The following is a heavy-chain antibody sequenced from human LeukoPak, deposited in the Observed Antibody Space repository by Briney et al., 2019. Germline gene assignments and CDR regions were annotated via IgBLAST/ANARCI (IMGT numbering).Heavy chain of an antibody. CDR1: GGFITGSSYS. Sequence: SETLSLTCTVSGGFITGSSYSWGWIRQSPGKGLEWIGSHYYSGGTYYNPSLKSRVTMSADTSKNQFSLKLSSVTATDTAVYYCARQYFDNTGYYYFDSWGQGTLVTVSS. CDR3: ARQYFDNTGYYYFDS. D-gene: IGHD3-22*01. J-gene: IGHJ4*02. V-gene: IGHV4-39*01. CDR2: HYYSGGT.